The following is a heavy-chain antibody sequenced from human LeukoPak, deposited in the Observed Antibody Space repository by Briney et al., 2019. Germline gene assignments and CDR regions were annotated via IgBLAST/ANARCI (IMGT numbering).Heavy chain of an antibody. J-gene: IGHJ4*02. V-gene: IGHV3-23*01. CDR3: GKEVERHFDLKY. CDR1: GFTSGIYA. Sequence: GGSLRLSCAASGFTSGIYAVSWVRQAPGKGLEWVSAFSGGGDSYYADSVKGRFTISRDNSKKILYLQMSSLRAEDTAVYYCGKEVERHFDLKYWGQGTLVTVSS. CDR2: FSGGGDS.